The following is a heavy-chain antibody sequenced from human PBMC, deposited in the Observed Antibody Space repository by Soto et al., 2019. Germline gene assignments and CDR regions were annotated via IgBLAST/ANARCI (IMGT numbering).Heavy chain of an antibody. V-gene: IGHV1-69*12. CDR1: GGTFSSYA. Sequence: QVQLVQSGAEVKKPGSSVKVSCKASGGTFSSYAISWVRQAPGQGLEWMGGIIPIFGTANYAPKFQGRVTIAADESTSTAEMELSSLRSEDTALYYCSRESRYCSGGSGYCLPGIDYWGQGTLVTVSS. CDR3: SRESRYCSGGSGYCLPGIDY. CDR2: IIPIFGTA. J-gene: IGHJ4*02. D-gene: IGHD2-15*01.